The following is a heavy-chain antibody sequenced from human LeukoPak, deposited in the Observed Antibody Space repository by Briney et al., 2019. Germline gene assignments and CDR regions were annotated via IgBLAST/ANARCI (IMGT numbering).Heavy chain of an antibody. J-gene: IGHJ3*01. CDR1: GFSFSDYG. V-gene: IGHV3-30*02. Sequence: PGGSLRLSCAASGFSFSDYGMHWVRQSPGKGLEWVTFTQFDESDKFYADSVKGRFIVSRDNSRSTLYLQMNSLRPEDTSVYYCAKESKGSESSFDLWGQGTMVTVSS. CDR2: TQFDESDK. CDR3: AKESKGSESSFDL. D-gene: IGHD3-10*01.